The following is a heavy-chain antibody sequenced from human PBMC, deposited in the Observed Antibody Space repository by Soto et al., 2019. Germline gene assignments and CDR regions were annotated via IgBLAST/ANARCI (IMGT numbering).Heavy chain of an antibody. J-gene: IGHJ6*02. V-gene: IGHV3-23*01. D-gene: IGHD2-2*02. CDR1: GFSFSTHS. Sequence: GGSLRLSCAASGFSFSTHSMSWVRQAPGKGLEWVSTISGSADSTYSADSVKGRFTISRDNSKNTLYLQMNSLRAEDTAVYYCAKPRCSTSCYKVYYYGMDVWGQGTTVTVSS. CDR3: AKPRCSTSCYKVYYYGMDV. CDR2: ISGSADST.